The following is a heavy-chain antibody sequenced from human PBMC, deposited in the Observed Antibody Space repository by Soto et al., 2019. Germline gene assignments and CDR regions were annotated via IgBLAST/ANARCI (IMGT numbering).Heavy chain of an antibody. CDR1: GGSSESTTYY. Sequence: ETLSLTCPVSGGSSESTTYYWGWIRQFPGKGLEWIASIYYSGTPYYNPSLKGRVHISLDMSNNQFSLILSSVTAADTAVYYCATHNWNLDPWGQGTLVTV. V-gene: IGHV4-39*01. J-gene: IGHJ1*01. CDR2: IYYSGTP. D-gene: IGHD1-20*01. CDR3: ATHNWNLDP.